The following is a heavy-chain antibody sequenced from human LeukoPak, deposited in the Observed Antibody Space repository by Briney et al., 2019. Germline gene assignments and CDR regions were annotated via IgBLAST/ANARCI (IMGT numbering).Heavy chain of an antibody. Sequence: GGSLRLSYAASGFTFSSYSMNWVRQAPGKGLEWVSSISTSSSYIYFADSVKGRFTISRDNAKNSLYLQMNSLRAEDTAVYYCARDTSGSYSSPHDYWGQGTLVTVSS. CDR1: GFTFSSYS. CDR3: ARDTSGSYSSPHDY. D-gene: IGHD1-26*01. CDR2: ISTSSSYI. J-gene: IGHJ4*02. V-gene: IGHV3-21*01.